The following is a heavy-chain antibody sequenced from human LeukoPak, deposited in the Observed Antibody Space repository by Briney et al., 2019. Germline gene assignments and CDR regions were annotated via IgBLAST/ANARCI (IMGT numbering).Heavy chain of an antibody. V-gene: IGHV3-53*01. CDR1: GFIVSSNY. CDR2: ISSGGNT. CDR3: AKTNWDYYFDY. D-gene: IGHD7-27*01. Sequence: PGGSLRLSCAASGFIVSSNYMSWVRQAPGKGLEWGSVISSGGNTYYADSVKGRFTISRDNSKNTVFLQMNSLRAEDTAVYYCAKTNWDYYFDYWGQGTLVTVSS. J-gene: IGHJ4*02.